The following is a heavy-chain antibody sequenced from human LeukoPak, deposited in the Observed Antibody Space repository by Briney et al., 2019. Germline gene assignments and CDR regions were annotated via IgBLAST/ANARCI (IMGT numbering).Heavy chain of an antibody. J-gene: IGHJ4*02. CDR2: ISAYNGNT. Sequence: ASVTVSCKASGYTFTNYGISWVRQAPGQGLEWMGWISAYNGNTNYAQKLQGRVTMTTDTSTSTAYMELRSLRSDDTAVYYCTRDFTYSDTAAGLWGQGTLVTVSS. V-gene: IGHV1-18*01. CDR3: TRDFTYSDTAAGL. CDR1: GYTFTNYG. D-gene: IGHD6-13*01.